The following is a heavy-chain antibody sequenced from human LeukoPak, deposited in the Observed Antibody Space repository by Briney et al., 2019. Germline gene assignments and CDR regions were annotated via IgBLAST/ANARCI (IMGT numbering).Heavy chain of an antibody. D-gene: IGHD2-15*01. CDR1: GFPFSNYA. CDR2: ISGSGGST. Sequence: GGSLRLSCAASGFPFSNYAMSWVRQAPGKGLEWVSAISGSGGSTYYADSVKGRFTISRDNSKNTLYLQMNSLRAEDTAVYYCAKAGAVVVVAAKFFDYWGQGTLVTVSS. CDR3: AKAGAVVVVAAKFFDY. J-gene: IGHJ4*02. V-gene: IGHV3-23*01.